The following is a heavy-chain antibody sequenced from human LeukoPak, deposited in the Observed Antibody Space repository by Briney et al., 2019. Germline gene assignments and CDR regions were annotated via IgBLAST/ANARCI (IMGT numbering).Heavy chain of an antibody. D-gene: IGHD3-3*01. Sequence: SETLSLTSTFSGAPISSRLYYWVWIRHPPGKGLQWIGGIYYSGDTYYNPSLKRRLTVSLDTSKNQFSLNLTSVTAADTAVYYCARDDFSLVGMDLWGKGTTVTVSS. CDR1: GAPISSRLYY. CDR2: IYYSGDT. V-gene: IGHV4-39*07. J-gene: IGHJ6*03. CDR3: ARDDFSLVGMDL.